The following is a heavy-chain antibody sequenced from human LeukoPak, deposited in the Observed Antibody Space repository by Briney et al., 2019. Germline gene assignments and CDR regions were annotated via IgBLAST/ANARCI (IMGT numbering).Heavy chain of an antibody. CDR2: IRYDGSYK. CDR3: ARREYSSSWFSVDY. V-gene: IGHV3-30*02. J-gene: IGHJ4*02. Sequence: GGSLRLSCAASRFTFSSYGMHWVRQAPGKGLEWVAFIRYDGSYKYYADSVKGRFTISRDNSKNTLYLQMNSLRAEDTAVYYCARREYSSSWFSVDYWGQGTLVTVSS. D-gene: IGHD6-13*01. CDR1: RFTFSSYG.